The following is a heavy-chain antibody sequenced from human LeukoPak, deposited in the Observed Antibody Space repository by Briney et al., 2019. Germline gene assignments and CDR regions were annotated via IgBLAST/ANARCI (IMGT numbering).Heavy chain of an antibody. Sequence: GGSLRLSCAASGFTFSSYAMSWVRQAPGKGLEWVSAISGSGGSTYYADSVKGRFTISRDNSKNTLYLQMNSLRAEDTAVYYCARRYDSSYTYYYGMDVWGQGTTVTVSS. CDR3: ARRYDSSYTYYYGMDV. CDR1: GFTFSSYA. V-gene: IGHV3-23*01. D-gene: IGHD3-22*01. CDR2: ISGSGGST. J-gene: IGHJ6*02.